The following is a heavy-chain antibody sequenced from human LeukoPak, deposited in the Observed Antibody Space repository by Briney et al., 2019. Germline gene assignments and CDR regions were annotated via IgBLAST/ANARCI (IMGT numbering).Heavy chain of an antibody. D-gene: IGHD4-17*01. CDR1: GGSISSGGYS. V-gene: IGHV4-30-2*01. CDR2: IYHSGST. J-gene: IGHJ4*02. CDR3: ARAYGDYVDY. Sequence: SETLSLTCAVSGGSISSGGYSWSWIRQPPGKGLEWIWYIYHSGSTYYNPSLKSRVTISVDRSKNQFSLKLSSVTAADTAVYYCARAYGDYVDYWGQGTLVTVSS.